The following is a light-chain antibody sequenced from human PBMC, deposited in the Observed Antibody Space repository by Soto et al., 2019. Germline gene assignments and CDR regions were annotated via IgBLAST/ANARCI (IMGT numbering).Light chain of an antibody. CDR3: QQSYGTPIT. V-gene: IGKV1-39*01. J-gene: IGKJ5*01. CDR2: VAS. CDR1: QDISNY. Sequence: DIQMTQSPSSLSASVGDRVTITCQASQDISNYLNWYQQKPGKAPNLLIYVASSLQSEVPSRFSGSGSGTDFTLTITSLQPEDFATYYCQQSYGTPITFGQGTRLE.